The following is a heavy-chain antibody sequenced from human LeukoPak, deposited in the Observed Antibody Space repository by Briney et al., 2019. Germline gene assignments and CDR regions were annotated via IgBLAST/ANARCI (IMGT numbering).Heavy chain of an antibody. CDR1: GYTFTSNY. CDR3: AKEAGAFDY. V-gene: IGHV1-46*01. CDR2: INPSDGST. Sequence: ASVKVSRKASGYTFTSNYMDWVRQTPGQGLEWMGVINPSDGSTTYAQKFQGRVTLTRDTSTTTVHMELSSLTSEDTAVYYCAKEAGAFDYWGQGTLVTVSS. D-gene: IGHD1-26*01. J-gene: IGHJ4*02.